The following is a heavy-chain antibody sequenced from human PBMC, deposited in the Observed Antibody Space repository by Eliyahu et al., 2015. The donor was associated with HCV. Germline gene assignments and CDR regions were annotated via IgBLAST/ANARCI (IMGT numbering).Heavy chain of an antibody. Sequence: QVQLVESGGGVVQPGRSLRLSCAASGFXFSSYGMHWVRQAPGKGLEWVGVISYDGSNKYYADSVKGRFTISRDNSKNTLYLQMNSLRAEDTAVYYCAKDHEAEEEYYYGMDVWGQGTTVTVSS. CDR2: ISYDGSNK. CDR3: AKDHEAEEEYYYGMDV. J-gene: IGHJ6*02. CDR1: GFXFSSYG. V-gene: IGHV3-30*18. D-gene: IGHD1-14*01.